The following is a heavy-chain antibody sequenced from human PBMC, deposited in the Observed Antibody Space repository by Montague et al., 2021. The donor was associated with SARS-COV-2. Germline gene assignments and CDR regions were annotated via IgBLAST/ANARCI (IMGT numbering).Heavy chain of an antibody. J-gene: IGHJ4*02. CDR2: IYPSGDT. Sequence: SETLSLTCAVSGDSISSRSWWSWVRQSPGKGLEWIGRIYPSGDTNYNPSLKSRVTVSVDTSKSQFSLNLNSLTVADTAVYYCASSYGSGYYGFDYWGQGIPVTVSS. CDR3: ASSYGSGYYGFDY. V-gene: IGHV4-4*02. CDR1: GDSISSRSW. D-gene: IGHD3-10*01.